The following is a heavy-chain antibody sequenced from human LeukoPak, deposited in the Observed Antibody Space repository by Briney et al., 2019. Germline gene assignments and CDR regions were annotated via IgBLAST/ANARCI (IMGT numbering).Heavy chain of an antibody. V-gene: IGHV1-3*01. CDR1: GYTFTSYA. CDR2: TNAGNGNT. Sequence: ASVKVSCKASGYTFTSYAMHWVRQAPGQRLEWMGWTNAGNGNTKYSQKFQGRVTITRDTSASTAYMELSSLRSEDTAVYYCARVLSSSWYREIDYWGQGTLVTVSS. CDR3: ARVLSSSWYREIDY. D-gene: IGHD6-13*01. J-gene: IGHJ4*02.